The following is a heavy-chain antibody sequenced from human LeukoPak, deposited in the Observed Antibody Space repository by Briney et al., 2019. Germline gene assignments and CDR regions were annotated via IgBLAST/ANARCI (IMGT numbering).Heavy chain of an antibody. V-gene: IGHV3-7*01. Sequence: GGSLRLSCVVSGFTFNRCWMNWVRQAPGKGLEWVAHINPDGRDTYYVDSVKGRFTISRDNAQNSMYLQMNSLRVEDTAVYYCAFPGYSSFHYFDYWAREPWSPSPQ. CDR3: AFPGYSSFHYFDY. CDR1: GFTFNRCW. CDR2: INPDGRDT. D-gene: IGHD6-13*01. J-gene: IGHJ4*02.